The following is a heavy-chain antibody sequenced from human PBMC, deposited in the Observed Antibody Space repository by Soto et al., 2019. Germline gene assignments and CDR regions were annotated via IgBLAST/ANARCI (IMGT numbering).Heavy chain of an antibody. D-gene: IGHD5-12*01. CDR1: GFSFSSYA. CDR3: AKSPRGGVATVFDY. J-gene: IGHJ4*02. CDR2: ISGSGGST. Sequence: GGSLRRSCAASGFSFSSYAMSWVRQAPGKGLEWVSAISGSGGSTYYADSVKGRFTISRDNSKNTLYLQMNSLRAEDTAVYYCAKSPRGGVATVFDYWGQGTLVTVSS. V-gene: IGHV3-23*01.